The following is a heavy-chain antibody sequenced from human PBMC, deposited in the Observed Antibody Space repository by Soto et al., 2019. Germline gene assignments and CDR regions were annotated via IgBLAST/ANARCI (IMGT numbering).Heavy chain of an antibody. Sequence: VQLLESGGGLVQPGGSLRLSCAASGFTFSSYAMSWVRQAPGKGLEWVSAISGSGGSTYYADSVKGRFTISRDNSKNTLYLQMISLRAEDTAVYYCAKDLSHYYYDSSGYSPLWDYWGQGTLVTVSS. D-gene: IGHD3-22*01. J-gene: IGHJ4*02. CDR3: AKDLSHYYYDSSGYSPLWDY. CDR1: GFTFSSYA. CDR2: ISGSGGST. V-gene: IGHV3-23*01.